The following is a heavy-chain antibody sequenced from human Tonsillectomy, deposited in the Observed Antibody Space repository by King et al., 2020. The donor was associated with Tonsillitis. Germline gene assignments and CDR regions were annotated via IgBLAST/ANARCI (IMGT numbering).Heavy chain of an antibody. D-gene: IGHD2-15*01. CDR1: GYTFTSYD. CDR3: ARVDLYCSGGTCFSPPEYFQH. J-gene: IGHJ1*01. CDR2: MNPYSGNT. Sequence: QLVQSGAEVKKPGASVKVSCKASGYTFTSYDINWVRQATGQGLEWMGWMNPYSGNTGHAQKFQGRVTMTRNTSISTAYMELSSLRSEDTAVYYCARVDLYCSGGTCFSPPEYFQHWGQGTLVTVSS. V-gene: IGHV1-8*02.